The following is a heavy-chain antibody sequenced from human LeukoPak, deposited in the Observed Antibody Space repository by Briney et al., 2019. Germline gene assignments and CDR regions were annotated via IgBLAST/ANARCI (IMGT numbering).Heavy chain of an antibody. CDR2: INTGNGNT. V-gene: IGHV1-3*04. CDR1: GYTFTTNA. J-gene: IGHJ1*01. D-gene: IGHD2-15*01. CDR3: ARDSSDIRSLIAH. Sequence: GASVKVSCKASGYTFTTNAMHLVRQAPGQRPEWMGWINTGNGNTKYSQKFQGRVTITADESASTAYMELSSLRSEDTAVYYCARDSSDIRSLIAHWGQGTLVTVSS.